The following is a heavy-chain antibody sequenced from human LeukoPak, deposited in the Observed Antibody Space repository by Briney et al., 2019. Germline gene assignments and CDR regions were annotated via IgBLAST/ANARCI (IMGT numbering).Heavy chain of an antibody. V-gene: IGHV3-48*01. CDR1: GFTISSYS. D-gene: IGHD3-10*01. CDR2: ISGTSSPI. J-gene: IGHJ4*02. CDR3: ARYYSGFDY. Sequence: GGSLRLSCAASGFTISSYSLNWVRQAPGKGLEWVSYISGTSSPIYYADSVKGRFTISRDNAQNSLDLQMNSLRAEDTAVYYCARYYSGFDYWGQGTLVTVSP.